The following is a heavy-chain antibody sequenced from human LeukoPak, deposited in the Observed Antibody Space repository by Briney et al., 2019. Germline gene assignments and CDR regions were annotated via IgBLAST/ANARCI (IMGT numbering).Heavy chain of an antibody. CDR1: GFTFSRYW. D-gene: IGHD1-14*01. CDR2: IKTDVTST. J-gene: IGHJ4*02. V-gene: IGHV3-74*01. CDR3: TTIRPDY. Sequence: GGSLRLSCAGSGFTFSRYWMTWVRQAPGKGLVWVSRIKTDVTSTDYADSVKGRFTISRDNAKNTLYLQMDSLRADDTAVYYCTTIRPDYWGRGTLVTVSS.